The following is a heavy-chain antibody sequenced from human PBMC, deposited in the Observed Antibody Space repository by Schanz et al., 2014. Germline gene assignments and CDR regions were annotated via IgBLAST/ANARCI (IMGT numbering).Heavy chain of an antibody. V-gene: IGHV3-30*03. CDR1: GFTFRSHG. Sequence: QVQLVESGGGVVQPGRSLRLSCAASGFTFRSHGMHWVRQAPGKGLEWVALISYDGNNKFYTDSVKGRFTISRDNSRNTLYLQMNSLRAEDTAVYYCARPIYDLWSGSFDYWGQGTLVTVSS. CDR2: ISYDGNNK. J-gene: IGHJ4*02. D-gene: IGHD3-3*01. CDR3: ARPIYDLWSGSFDY.